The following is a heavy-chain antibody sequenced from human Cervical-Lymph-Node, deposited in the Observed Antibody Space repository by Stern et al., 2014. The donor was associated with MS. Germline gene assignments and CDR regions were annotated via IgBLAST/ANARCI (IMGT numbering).Heavy chain of an antibody. CDR3: ARSPPYYEFWNDYYYFDY. D-gene: IGHD3-3*01. J-gene: IGHJ4*02. CDR2: IDWDDDK. Sequence: QVTLRESGPALVKPTQTLTLTCTFSGFSLSTSGMRVSWIRQPPGKALEWLARIDWDDDKFSRTSLKARLTISKDTSKNQVVLTMTNMDPVDTATYYCARSPPYYEFWNDYYYFDYWGQGTLVAVSS. V-gene: IGHV2-70*04. CDR1: GFSLSTSGMR.